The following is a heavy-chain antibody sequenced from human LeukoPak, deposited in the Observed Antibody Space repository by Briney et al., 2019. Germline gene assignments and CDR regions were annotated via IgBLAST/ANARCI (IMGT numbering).Heavy chain of an antibody. V-gene: IGHV3-13*01. D-gene: IGHD4-17*01. Sequence: PGGSLRLSCEASGFILSDYDMHWVRQVTGKGLEWVSAISSTDDTYYSDSVKGRFTISRENAKNSLSLEMNSLRAGDTAVYFCARDRPPDYGDYGYYFAVDVWGQGTTVTVSS. CDR3: ARDRPPDYGDYGYYFAVDV. CDR2: ISSTDDT. CDR1: GFILSDYD. J-gene: IGHJ6*02.